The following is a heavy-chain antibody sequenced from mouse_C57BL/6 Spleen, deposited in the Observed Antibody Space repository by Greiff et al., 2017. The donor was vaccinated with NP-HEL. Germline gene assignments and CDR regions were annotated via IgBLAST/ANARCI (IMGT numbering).Heavy chain of an antibody. V-gene: IGHV1-82*01. Sequence: VQLQQSGPELVKPGASVKISRKASGYAFSSSWMNWVKQRPGKGLEWIGRIYPGDGDTNYNGKFKGKATLTADKSSSTAYMQLSSLTSEDSAVYFCASMVTTLYWGQGTTLTVSS. J-gene: IGHJ2*01. D-gene: IGHD2-2*01. CDR2: IYPGDGDT. CDR3: ASMVTTLY. CDR1: GYAFSSSW.